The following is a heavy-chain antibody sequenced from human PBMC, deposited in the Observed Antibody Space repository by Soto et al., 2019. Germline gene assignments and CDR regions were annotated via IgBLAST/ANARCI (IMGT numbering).Heavy chain of an antibody. D-gene: IGHD2-2*01. CDR1: GFTFTYYA. CDR2: ISANGQGI. Sequence: QSGGSLRLSCTASGFTFTYYAFSWVRQAPGKGLEWVSAISANGQGIYYADSVRGRFTISRDNSKNTVFLHMDSLRAEDTAVYYCAKDRDYPRDQFHYWGPGTLVTVSS. CDR3: AKDRDYPRDQFHY. J-gene: IGHJ4*02. V-gene: IGHV3-23*01.